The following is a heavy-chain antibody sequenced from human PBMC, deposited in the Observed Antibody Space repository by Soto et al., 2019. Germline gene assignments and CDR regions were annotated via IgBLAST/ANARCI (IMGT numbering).Heavy chain of an antibody. J-gene: IGHJ4*02. CDR3: ACMTTVTTLDY. D-gene: IGHD4-17*01. CDR1: GGSFSGYY. Sequence: SETLSLTCAVYGGSFSGYYWSWIRQPPGKGLEWIGEINHSGSTNYNPSLKSRVTISVDTSKNQFSLKLSSVTAADTAVYYCACMTTVTTLDYWGQGTLVTSPQ. V-gene: IGHV4-34*01. CDR2: INHSGST.